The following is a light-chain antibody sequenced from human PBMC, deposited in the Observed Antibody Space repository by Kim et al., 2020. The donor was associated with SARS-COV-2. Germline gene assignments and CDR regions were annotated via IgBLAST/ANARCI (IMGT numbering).Light chain of an antibody. V-gene: IGLV2-14*03. Sequence: QSITISCTGTSSDVGGYNYVSWYQQHPGKAPKLMIYDVSNRPSGVSNRFSGSKSGNMASLTISGLQAEDEADYYCSSYTSSSTLVVFGGGTQLTVL. CDR1: SSDVGGYNY. CDR2: DVS. J-gene: IGLJ2*01. CDR3: SSYTSSSTLVV.